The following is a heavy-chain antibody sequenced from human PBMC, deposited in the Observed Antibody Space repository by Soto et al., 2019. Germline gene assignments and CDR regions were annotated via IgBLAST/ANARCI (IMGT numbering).Heavy chain of an antibody. V-gene: IGHV3-30-3*01. Sequence: GGSLRLSCAASGFTFSSYAMHWVRQAPGKGLEWVAVISYDGSNKYYADSVKGRFTISRDNSKNTLYLQMSSLRAEDTAVYYCAREARDTHYGMDVWGQGTTVTVSS. CDR3: AREARDTHYGMDV. CDR2: ISYDGSNK. CDR1: GFTFSSYA. D-gene: IGHD5-18*01. J-gene: IGHJ6*02.